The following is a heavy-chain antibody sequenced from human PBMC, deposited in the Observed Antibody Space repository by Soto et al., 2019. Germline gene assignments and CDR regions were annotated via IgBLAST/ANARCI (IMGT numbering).Heavy chain of an antibody. V-gene: IGHV3-64D*06. CDR3: LKDSAACLYGWFEP. D-gene: IGHD3-16*01. CDR1: GFTFGSYA. CDR2: ISSNGGST. J-gene: IGHJ5*02. Sequence: GGSLRLSCSASGFTFGSYAMNWVRQAPGKGLEYVSAISSNGGSTYYADSVKGRFTISRDNSKNTLYLQMSSLRAEDTAVYYCLKDSAACLYGWFEPWGQGTLVTVSS.